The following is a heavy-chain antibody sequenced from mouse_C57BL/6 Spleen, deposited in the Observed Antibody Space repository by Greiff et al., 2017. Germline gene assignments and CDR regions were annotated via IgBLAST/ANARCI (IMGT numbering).Heavy chain of an antibody. CDR1: GFTFSAFG. Sequence: EVQLVESGGGLVKPGGSLKLSFAASGFTFSAFGMHWVRQAPEKGLEWVAYISSGSSTIYYAATVKGRFPISRDNAKNTLFLQMTRLRSEDTAMYYCARDGEGFAYWGQGTLVTVSA. CDR2: ISSGSSTI. V-gene: IGHV5-17*01. J-gene: IGHJ3*01. CDR3: ARDGEGFAY.